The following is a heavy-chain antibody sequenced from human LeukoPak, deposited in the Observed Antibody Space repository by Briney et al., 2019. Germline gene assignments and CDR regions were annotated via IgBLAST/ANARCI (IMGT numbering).Heavy chain of an antibody. CDR2: IKQNGSEK. J-gene: IGHJ4*02. Sequence: GGSLRLSCAASGFTFSSYWMSWVRQAPGKGLEWVANIKQNGSEKYYVDSVKGRFTISRDNAKNPLYLQMNSLRAEDTAVYYCARDRRCSSINCYFDYWGQGTLVTVSS. V-gene: IGHV3-7*03. CDR1: GFTFSSYW. CDR3: ARDRRCSSINCYFDY. D-gene: IGHD2-2*01.